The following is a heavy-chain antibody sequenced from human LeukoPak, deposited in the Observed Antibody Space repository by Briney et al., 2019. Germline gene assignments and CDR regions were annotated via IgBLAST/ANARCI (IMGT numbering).Heavy chain of an antibody. CDR3: IRTLIVATSPYMDV. CDR1: GFTFSSYW. V-gene: IGHV3-74*01. D-gene: IGHD5-12*01. CDR2: VNSDGTGT. J-gene: IGHJ6*03. Sequence: SGGSLRLSCAASGFTFSSYWMHWVRRAPGKGLVWVSRVNSDGTGTTYADSVEGRFTISRDNAKNTLVLQMNSLRAEDTAIYYCIRTLIVATSPYMDVWGKGTTVTVSS.